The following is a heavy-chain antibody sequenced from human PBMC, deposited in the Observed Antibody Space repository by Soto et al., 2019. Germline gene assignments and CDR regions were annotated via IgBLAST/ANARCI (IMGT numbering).Heavy chain of an antibody. V-gene: IGHV4-34*01. CDR1: GGSFSGYY. D-gene: IGHD6-13*01. CDR3: ARNDLRDPYSSSWYNY. J-gene: IGHJ4*02. Sequence: PSEILSLTCAVYGGSFSGYYWSWIRQPPGKGLEWIGEINHSGSTNYNPSLKSRVTISVDTSKNQFSLKLSSVIAADTAVYYCARNDLRDPYSSSWYNYWGQGTLVTVSS. CDR2: INHSGST.